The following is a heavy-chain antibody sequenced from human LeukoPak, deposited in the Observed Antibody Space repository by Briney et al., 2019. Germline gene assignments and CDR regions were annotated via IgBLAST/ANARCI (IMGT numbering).Heavy chain of an antibody. CDR2: TYYRSKWYH. Sequence: SQTLSVTCAISGDSVSTNSAAWNWIRQSPSRGLEWLGRTYYRSKWYHDYAPSVQSRITINPDTSKSQFSLHLNSVTPEDTAVYYCARGNRDFDSWGQGTLITVSS. D-gene: IGHD2-21*02. J-gene: IGHJ5*01. V-gene: IGHV6-1*01. CDR1: GDSVSTNSAA. CDR3: ARGNRDFDS.